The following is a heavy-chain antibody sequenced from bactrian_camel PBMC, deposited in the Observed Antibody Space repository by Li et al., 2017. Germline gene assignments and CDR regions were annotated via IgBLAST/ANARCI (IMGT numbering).Heavy chain of an antibody. CDR1: GDTYTKYT. J-gene: IGHJ4*01. CDR2: IGTEGST. CDR3: AKGDRSYGDSCRNKY. D-gene: IGHD6*01. Sequence: VQLVESGGGSVQAGESLTLSCVGSGDTYTKYTMGWIRQAPGKEREGVAVIGTEGSTSYADSVKGRFTISQDNAKNTLYLQMNSLKPEDSAIYYCAKGDRSYGDSCRNKYWGQGTQVTVS. V-gene: IGHV3S53*01.